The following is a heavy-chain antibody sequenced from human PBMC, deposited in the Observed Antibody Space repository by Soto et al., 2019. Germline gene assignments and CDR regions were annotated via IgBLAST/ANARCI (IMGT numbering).Heavy chain of an antibody. CDR1: GFAFSSHS. CDR2: IWHDGSNK. CDR3: VRENSGYAPAGYYTYYYGLDF. V-gene: IGHV3-33*01. Sequence: GSLRLSCAASGFAFSSHSIHWVRQAPGKGLEWVAFIWHDGSNKQYGGSVVGRFTVSRDNSKSTVYLQMNSLRAEDTAVYYCVRENSGYAPAGYYTYYYGLDFCAQGTSVTVSS. D-gene: IGHD5-12*01. J-gene: IGHJ6*02.